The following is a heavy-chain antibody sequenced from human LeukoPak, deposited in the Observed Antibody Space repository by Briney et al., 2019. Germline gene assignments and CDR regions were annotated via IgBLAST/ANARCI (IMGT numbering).Heavy chain of an antibody. CDR2: ISRNSGSI. CDR3: ARPLDDYGDYVSYFHH. D-gene: IGHD4-17*01. CDR1: GFTFSNYG. V-gene: IGHV3-48*01. Sequence: GRSLRLSCVASGFTFSNYGMNWVRQAPGRGLEWVSYISRNSGSIYYAYSVKGRFTISRDNAKNSLYLQMDSLRAEDTAVYYCARPLDDYGDYVSYFHHWGQGTLVTVSS. J-gene: IGHJ1*01.